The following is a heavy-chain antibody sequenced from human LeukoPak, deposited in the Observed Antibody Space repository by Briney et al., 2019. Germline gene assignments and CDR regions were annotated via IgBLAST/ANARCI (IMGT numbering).Heavy chain of an antibody. D-gene: IGHD5-24*01. Sequence: ASVKVSCKASGYTFISYDINWVRQATGQGLEWMGWMNPNSGNTGYAQKFQGRITMTRNTSISTAYMELSSLRSEDTAVYYCARVRRWLQLGNFDYWGQGTLVTVSS. CDR2: MNPNSGNT. J-gene: IGHJ4*02. CDR1: GYTFISYD. CDR3: ARVRRWLQLGNFDY. V-gene: IGHV1-8*01.